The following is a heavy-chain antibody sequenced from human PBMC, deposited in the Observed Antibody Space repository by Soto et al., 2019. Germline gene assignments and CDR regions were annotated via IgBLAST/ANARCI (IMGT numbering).Heavy chain of an antibody. D-gene: IGHD2-2*01. CDR1: GFSFSPYD. J-gene: IGHJ5*02. CDR2: LTGSGDDT. V-gene: IGHV3-23*01. CDR3: VRARKGYFDP. Sequence: GGSLRLSCVASGFSFSPYDMNWVRQAPGKGLEWVAGLTGSGDDTYYADSVKGRFTISRVNSKNILYLQMNNLRVDDTALYYCVRARKGYFDPWGQGTLVTVS.